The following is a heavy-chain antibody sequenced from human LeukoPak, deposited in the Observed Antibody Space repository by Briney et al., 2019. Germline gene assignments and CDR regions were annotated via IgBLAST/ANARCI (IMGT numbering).Heavy chain of an antibody. CDR1: GYTFTGYY. Sequence: ASVKVSCKASGYTFTGYYMHWVRQAPGQGLEWMGWINPNSGGTNYAQKFQGRVTMTRDTSISTAYMELSRLRSDDTAVYYCATGDSGSYYPDDYWGQGTLVTVS. D-gene: IGHD1-26*01. CDR2: INPNSGGT. J-gene: IGHJ4*02. CDR3: ATGDSGSYYPDDY. V-gene: IGHV1-2*02.